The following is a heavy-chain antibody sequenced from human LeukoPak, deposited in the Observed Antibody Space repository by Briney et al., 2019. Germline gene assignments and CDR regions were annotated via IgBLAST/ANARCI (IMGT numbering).Heavy chain of an antibody. CDR2: ISGSGGST. J-gene: IGHJ4*02. D-gene: IGHD1-26*01. Sequence: GALRLSCAASGFTFSSYGMSWVRQAPGEGLEWVSAISGSGGSTYYADSVKGRFTISRDNSKNTLYLQMNSLRAEDTAVYYCARRVSGSYSYYFDYWGQGTLVTVSS. CDR3: ARRVSGSYSYYFDY. V-gene: IGHV3-23*01. CDR1: GFTFSSYG.